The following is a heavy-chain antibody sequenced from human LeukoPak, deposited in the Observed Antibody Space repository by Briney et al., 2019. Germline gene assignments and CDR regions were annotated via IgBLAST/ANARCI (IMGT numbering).Heavy chain of an antibody. J-gene: IGHJ5*02. Sequence: PGGSLRLSCAASGFTFSSFWMHWVRQDPGKGLVWVSRISPDGMTTVHAGSVKGRFTVSRDNAKNTLYLQMNSLRAEDTAVYYCARTRTLPVAGGFDAWGQGTLVTVSS. CDR3: ARTRTLPVAGGFDA. V-gene: IGHV3-74*01. CDR2: ISPDGMTT. D-gene: IGHD6-13*01. CDR1: GFTFSSFW.